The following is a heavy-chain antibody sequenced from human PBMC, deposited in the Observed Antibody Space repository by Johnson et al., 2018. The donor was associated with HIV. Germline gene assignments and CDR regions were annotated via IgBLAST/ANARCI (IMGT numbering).Heavy chain of an antibody. CDR3: AKGGLGILDAFEF. CDR2: MPYDGRNT. Sequence: QMLSVESGGGVVQPGRSLRLSCAASGFTLSSYAMHWVRQAPVKGLERVAFMPYDGRNTYYADSVTGRFTISRDNSKNTLYLQMSSLRTEDTALYYCAKGGLGILDAFEFWGQGTMVTVSS. V-gene: IGHV3-30-3*02. D-gene: IGHD7-27*01. J-gene: IGHJ3*01. CDR1: GFTLSSYA.